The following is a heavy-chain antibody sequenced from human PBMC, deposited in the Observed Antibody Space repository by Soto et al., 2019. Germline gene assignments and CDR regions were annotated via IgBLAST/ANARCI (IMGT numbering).Heavy chain of an antibody. Sequence: PGGSLRLSCAVSGFTFSSYEMNWVRQAPGKGLEWVSYISGSGNTIYYADSVKGRFTISRDNAKNSLYLQMNSLRAEATAVYYCASEQVVVYGMDVWGQGTTVTVSS. D-gene: IGHD2-15*01. CDR3: ASEQVVVYGMDV. CDR2: ISGSGNTI. J-gene: IGHJ6*02. V-gene: IGHV3-48*03. CDR1: GFTFSSYE.